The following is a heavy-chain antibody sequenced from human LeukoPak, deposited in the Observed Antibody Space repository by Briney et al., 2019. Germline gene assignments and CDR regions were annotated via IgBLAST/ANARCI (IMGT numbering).Heavy chain of an antibody. CDR2: ISYDGSNK. V-gene: IGHV3-30*03. Sequence: GGSLRLSCAASGFTFSSYWMNWARQAPGKGLEWVAVISYDGSNKYYADSVKGRFTISRDNSKNTLYLQMNSLRAEDTAVYYCARSSGWFEGVSWGQGTLVTVSS. J-gene: IGHJ5*02. CDR3: ARSSGWFEGVS. CDR1: GFTFSSYW. D-gene: IGHD6-19*01.